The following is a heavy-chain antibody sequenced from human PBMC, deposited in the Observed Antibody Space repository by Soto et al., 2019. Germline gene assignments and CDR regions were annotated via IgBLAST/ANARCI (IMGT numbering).Heavy chain of an antibody. D-gene: IGHD3-3*01. CDR2: IYYSGST. CDR1: GGSISSYY. J-gene: IGHJ4*02. CDR3: ASHRYDFWSGYEYYFDY. V-gene: IGHV4-59*01. Sequence: PSETLSLTCTVPGGSISSYYWSWIRQPPGKGLEWIGYIYYSGSTNYNPSLKSRVTISVDTSKNQFSLMLSSLTAAATAVYYCASHRYDFWSGYEYYFDYWGQGTLVTVSS.